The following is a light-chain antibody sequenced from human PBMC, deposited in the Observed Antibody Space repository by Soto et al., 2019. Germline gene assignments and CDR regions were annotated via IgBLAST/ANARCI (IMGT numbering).Light chain of an antibody. Sequence: DTVMTQSPLSLSVTPGEAASISCRSSQSLLHSDGYNYLDWYLQKPGQSPQLLIYLGSNRASGVPDRFSGSGSGTDFTLKISRVEAEDVGVYYCMQGTHWPRTFGQGTKVDIK. CDR1: QSLLHSDGYNY. V-gene: IGKV2-28*01. CDR2: LGS. J-gene: IGKJ1*01. CDR3: MQGTHWPRT.